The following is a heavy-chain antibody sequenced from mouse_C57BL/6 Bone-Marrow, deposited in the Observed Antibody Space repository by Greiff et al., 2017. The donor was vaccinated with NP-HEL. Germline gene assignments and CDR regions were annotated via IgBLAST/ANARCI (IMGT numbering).Heavy chain of an antibody. CDR1: GYAFTNYL. V-gene: IGHV1-54*01. Sequence: QVQLQQSGAELVRPGTSVKVSCKASGYAFTNYLIEWVKQRPGQGLEWIGVINPGSGGTNYNEKFKGKATLTADKSSSTAYMQLSSLTSEDSAVYLCASDYGYEGFAYWGQGTLVTVSA. CDR3: ASDYGYEGFAY. CDR2: INPGSGGT. J-gene: IGHJ3*01. D-gene: IGHD2-2*01.